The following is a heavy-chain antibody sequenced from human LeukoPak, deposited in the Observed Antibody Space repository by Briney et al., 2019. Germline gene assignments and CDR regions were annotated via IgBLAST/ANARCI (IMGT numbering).Heavy chain of an antibody. CDR1: GYTFTDYG. CDR2: INPYIDDT. Sequence: GASVTVSCKASGYTFTDYGIAWLRQAPGQGLEWIGYINPYIDDTNNAHNVQGRVTMTADTATSTVYMDLRRLRSDDTAVYYCARVNGIAARRGGVVDPWGQGTLVTVSS. D-gene: IGHD6-6*01. V-gene: IGHV1-18*01. CDR3: ARVNGIAARRGGVVDP. J-gene: IGHJ5*02.